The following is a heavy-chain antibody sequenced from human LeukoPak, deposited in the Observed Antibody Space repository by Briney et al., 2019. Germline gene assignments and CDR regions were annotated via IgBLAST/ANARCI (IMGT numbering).Heavy chain of an antibody. CDR2: IYSGGST. V-gene: IGHV3-53*04. CDR1: GFTFDDYG. Sequence: GGSLRLSCAASGFTFDDYGMSWVRQAPGKGLEWVSVIYSGGSTYYADSVKGRFTISRHNSKNTLYLQMNSLRAEDTAVYYCAIGRGHIDYWGQGTLVTVSS. CDR3: AIGRGHIDY. D-gene: IGHD5-18*01. J-gene: IGHJ4*02.